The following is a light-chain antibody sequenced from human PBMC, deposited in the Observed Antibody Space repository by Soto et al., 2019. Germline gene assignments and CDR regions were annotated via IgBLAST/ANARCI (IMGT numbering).Light chain of an antibody. CDR2: KAS. V-gene: IGKV1-5*03. Sequence: DIQMTQSPSTLSASVGDRVTITCRACQSISRWLAWYQQKPGKAPKLLIYKASSLESGVPSRFSGSGSGTEFTLTISRLQPDDFATYYCQQYTSYSWTFGPGPQVEI. CDR3: QQYTSYSWT. J-gene: IGKJ1*01. CDR1: QSISRW.